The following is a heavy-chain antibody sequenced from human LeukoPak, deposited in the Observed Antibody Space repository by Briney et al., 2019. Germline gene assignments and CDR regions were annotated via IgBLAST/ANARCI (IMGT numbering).Heavy chain of an antibody. Sequence: TGGSLRLSCAASGFTFSSYAMTWVRQAPGEGLEWVASTGSSTYYADSVKGRFIISRDNSKNTLYLQMNSLRAEDTAIYYCAKERAGTTCTGCYMDVWGKGTTVTVSS. J-gene: IGHJ6*03. CDR2: TGSST. D-gene: IGHD2-2*01. V-gene: IGHV3-23*01. CDR3: AKERAGTTCTGCYMDV. CDR1: GFTFSSYA.